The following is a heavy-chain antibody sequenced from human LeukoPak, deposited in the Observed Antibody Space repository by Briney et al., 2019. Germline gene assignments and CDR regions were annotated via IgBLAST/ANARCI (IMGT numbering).Heavy chain of an antibody. Sequence: GGSLRLSCAASGFTFSSYGMSWVRQAPGKGLEWVSAISATGGTTYYADSVKGRFTISRDNSKNTLYLQMNSLRAEDTAVYYCARGPSGYHNTGGQGTLVTVSS. V-gene: IGHV3-23*01. CDR1: GFTFSSYG. CDR3: ARGPSGYHNT. J-gene: IGHJ4*02. CDR2: ISATGGTT. D-gene: IGHD5-12*01.